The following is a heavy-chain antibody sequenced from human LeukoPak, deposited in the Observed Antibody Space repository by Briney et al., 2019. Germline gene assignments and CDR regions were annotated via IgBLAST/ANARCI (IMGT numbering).Heavy chain of an antibody. V-gene: IGHV3-30-3*01. D-gene: IGHD4-23*01. CDR3: ARSWVVTYYFDY. J-gene: IGHJ4*02. Sequence: AGRSLRLSCAASGFTFSSYAMHWVRRAPGKGLEWVAVISYDGSNKYYADSVKGRFTISRDNSKNTLYLQMNSLRAEDTAVYYCARSWVVTYYFDYWGQGTLVTVSS. CDR2: ISYDGSNK. CDR1: GFTFSSYA.